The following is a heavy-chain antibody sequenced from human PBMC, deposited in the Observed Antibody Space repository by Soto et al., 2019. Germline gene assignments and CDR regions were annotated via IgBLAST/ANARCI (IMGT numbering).Heavy chain of an antibody. CDR2: IIPIFGTA. CDR1: GGTFSSYA. Sequence: SVKVSCKASGGTFSSYASSWVRQDHGQGLEWMGGIIPIFGTANYAQKFQGRVTITADESKNQFSLQLNSVTPEDTAVYYCAREPSPVVPAAILYYYMDVWGKGTTVTVSS. V-gene: IGHV1-69*13. J-gene: IGHJ6*03. D-gene: IGHD2-2*02. CDR3: AREPSPVVPAAILYYYMDV.